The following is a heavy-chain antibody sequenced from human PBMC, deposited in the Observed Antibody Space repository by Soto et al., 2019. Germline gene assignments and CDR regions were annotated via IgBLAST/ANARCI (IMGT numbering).Heavy chain of an antibody. J-gene: IGHJ4*02. V-gene: IGHV3-23*01. D-gene: IGHD2-15*01. CDR3: ARQLGYCSDGTCYFDY. CDR2: ISTSGGDT. CDR1: GFTFRKYA. Sequence: GGALRLSCAASGFTFRKYAMSWVRPAPGEGLEWVSAISTSGGDTYYADSVKGRFTISRDNSKNTLYLQMNSLTAEDTAVYHCARQLGYCSDGTCYFDYWGQGTEVTVSS.